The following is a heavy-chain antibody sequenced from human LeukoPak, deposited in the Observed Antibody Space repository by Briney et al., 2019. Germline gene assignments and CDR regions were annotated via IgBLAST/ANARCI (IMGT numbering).Heavy chain of an antibody. Sequence: ASVKVSCKASGYTFTSYGINWVRQAPGQGLEWMGWISAYNGNTNYAQKLQGRVTMTTDTSTSTACMELRSLRSDDTAVYYCARDRTAMATTNFDYWGQGTLVTVSS. J-gene: IGHJ4*02. V-gene: IGHV1-18*01. CDR2: ISAYNGNT. CDR1: GYTFTSYG. CDR3: ARDRTAMATTNFDY. D-gene: IGHD5-18*01.